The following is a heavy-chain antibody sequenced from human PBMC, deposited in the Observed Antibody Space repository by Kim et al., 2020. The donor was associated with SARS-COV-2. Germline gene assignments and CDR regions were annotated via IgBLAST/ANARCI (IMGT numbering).Heavy chain of an antibody. D-gene: IGHD1-7*01. CDR2: T. V-gene: IGHV3-53*04. CDR3: ARGGAEELLDY. Sequence: TYYADSVKGRFTISRHNSKNTLYLQMNSLRAEDTAVYYCARGGAEELLDYWGQGTLVTVSS. J-gene: IGHJ4*02.